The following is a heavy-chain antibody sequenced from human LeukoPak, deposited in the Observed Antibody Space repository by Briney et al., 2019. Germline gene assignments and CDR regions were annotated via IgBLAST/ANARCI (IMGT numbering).Heavy chain of an antibody. CDR1: GGSVSSGSYY. D-gene: IGHD2-2*01. CDR3: ARHWCTSTSCYSFFDY. Sequence: SETLSLTCTVSGGSVSSGSYYWSWIRQPPGKGLEWIGSVNYSGSTYYNPSLKGRVTISVDTSKNQFSLKLSSVTATDTTVYYCARHWCTSTSCYSFFDYWGQGTLVTVSS. CDR2: VNYSGST. J-gene: IGHJ4*02. V-gene: IGHV4-39*01.